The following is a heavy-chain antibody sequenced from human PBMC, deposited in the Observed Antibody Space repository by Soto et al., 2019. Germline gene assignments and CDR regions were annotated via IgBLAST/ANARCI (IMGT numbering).Heavy chain of an antibody. Sequence: LRLSCAASGFTFDDYAMHWVRQAPGKGLEWVSGISWNSGSIGYADSVKGRFTISRDNAKNSLYLQMNSLRAEGTALYYCAKDVAMGDDAFDIWGQGTMVTVSS. CDR2: ISWNSGSI. CDR3: AKDVAMGDDAFDI. J-gene: IGHJ3*02. V-gene: IGHV3-9*01. D-gene: IGHD5-18*01. CDR1: GFTFDDYA.